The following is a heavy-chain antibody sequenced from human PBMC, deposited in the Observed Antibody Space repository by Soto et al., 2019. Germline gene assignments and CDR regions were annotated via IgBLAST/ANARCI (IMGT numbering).Heavy chain of an antibody. Sequence: ASVKVSCKASGYTFTSYGISWVRQAPGQGLEWMGWISAYNGNTNYAQKLQGRVTMTTDTSTSTAYMELRSLRSDDTAVYYCARVRFLEWLLFWFDPWGQGTLVTVSS. CDR3: ARVRFLEWLLFWFDP. J-gene: IGHJ5*02. CDR2: ISAYNGNT. D-gene: IGHD3-3*01. CDR1: GYTFTSYG. V-gene: IGHV1-18*01.